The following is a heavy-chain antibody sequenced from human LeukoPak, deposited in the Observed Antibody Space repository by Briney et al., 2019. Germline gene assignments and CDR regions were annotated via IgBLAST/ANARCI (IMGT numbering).Heavy chain of an antibody. CDR2: IWYDGSIK. CDR3: ATEVSSRFDP. V-gene: IGHV3-33*01. J-gene: IGHJ5*02. Sequence: GGSLRLSCAASGFTFSSYGMHWVRQAPGKGLEWVAIIWYDGSIKDYADSMKGRFTISRDNSKNTLYLQMNSLTVEDTAVYYCATEVSSRFDPWGQGTLVTVSS. CDR1: GFTFSSYG.